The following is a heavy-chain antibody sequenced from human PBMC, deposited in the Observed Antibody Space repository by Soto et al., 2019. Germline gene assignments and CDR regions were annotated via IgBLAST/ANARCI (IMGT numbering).Heavy chain of an antibody. CDR2: IISGSTNI. D-gene: IGHD1-1*01. CDR3: ASDRNAEGSDY. J-gene: IGHJ4*02. V-gene: IGHV3-11*01. CDR1: GFTFSDFY. Sequence: QVQLVESGGGLVKPGGSLRLSCAASGFTFSDFYMSWIRQAPGKGLEWISYIISGSTNIFYADSVKGRFTVSRDNAKNSVYLQMDSLRAEATAVYYGASDRNAEGSDYWGQGTLVTVSS.